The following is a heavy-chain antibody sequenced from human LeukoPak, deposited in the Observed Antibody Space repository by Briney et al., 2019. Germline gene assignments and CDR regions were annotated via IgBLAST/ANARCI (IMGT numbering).Heavy chain of an antibody. CDR3: ARLSMVRGQNFDY. Sequence: PSETLSLTCTVSGGSISSSSHYWGWIRQPPGKGLEWIGSIYYSGSTYYNPSLKSRVTISVDTSKNQFSLKLSSVTAADTAVYYCARLSMVRGQNFDYWGQGTLVTASS. D-gene: IGHD3-10*01. V-gene: IGHV4-39*01. CDR2: IYYSGST. J-gene: IGHJ4*02. CDR1: GGSISSSSHY.